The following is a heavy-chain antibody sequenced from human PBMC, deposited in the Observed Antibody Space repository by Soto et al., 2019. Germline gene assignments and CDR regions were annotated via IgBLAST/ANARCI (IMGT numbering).Heavy chain of an antibody. CDR1: GGSISSGGYY. D-gene: IGHD2-2*02. CDR3: ARERYCSSTSCYNYFDY. J-gene: IGHJ4*02. CDR2: IYYSGST. Sequence: QVQLQESGPGLVKPSQTLSLTCTVSGGSISSGGYYWSWIRQHPGKGLEWIGYIYYSGSTNYNPSLKSRVTISVDTSKNQFSLKLSSVTAADTAVYYCARERYCSSTSCYNYFDYWGQGTLVTVSS. V-gene: IGHV4-31*03.